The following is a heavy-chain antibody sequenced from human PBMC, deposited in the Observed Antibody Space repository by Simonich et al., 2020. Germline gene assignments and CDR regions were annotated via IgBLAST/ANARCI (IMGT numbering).Heavy chain of an antibody. CDR1: GFTFSRYA. J-gene: IGHJ3*02. V-gene: IGHV3-23*01. Sequence: GGGLVQPGGSLRLSCAASGFTFSRYAMSWVRQAPGKGLEWVSAISGSGGSTYYADSVKGRFTISRGNSKNTLYLQMTSLRAEDTAVYYCAKDLGERITMIVVVIDAFDIWGQGTMVTVSS. D-gene: IGHD3-22*01. CDR3: AKDLGERITMIVVVIDAFDI. CDR2: ISGSGGST.